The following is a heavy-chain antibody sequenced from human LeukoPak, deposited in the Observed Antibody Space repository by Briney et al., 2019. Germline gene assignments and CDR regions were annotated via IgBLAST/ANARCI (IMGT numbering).Heavy chain of an antibody. CDR3: ARDSDFWSGYYSYGMDV. Sequence: ASVKVSCKASGYTFTSYAIHWVRQAPGQGLEWMGIINPSGGSTSYAQKFQGRVTMTRDTSTSTVYMELSSLRSEDTAVYYCARDSDFWSGYYSYGMDVWGQGTTVTVSS. CDR2: INPSGGST. V-gene: IGHV1-46*01. J-gene: IGHJ6*02. D-gene: IGHD3-3*01. CDR1: GYTFTSYA.